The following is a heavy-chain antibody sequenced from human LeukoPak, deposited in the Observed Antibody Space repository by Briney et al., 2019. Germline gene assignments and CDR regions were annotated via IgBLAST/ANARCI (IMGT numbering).Heavy chain of an antibody. CDR2: ISWNSGSI. CDR1: GFTFDDYA. D-gene: IGHD6-19*01. Sequence: GGSLRLSCAASGFTFDDYAMHWVRQAPGKGLEWVSGISWNSGSIGYADSVKGQFTISRDNAKNSLYLQMNSLRAEDTALYYCAKVKQWLAMDVWGKGTTVTVSS. J-gene: IGHJ6*03. V-gene: IGHV3-9*01. CDR3: AKVKQWLAMDV.